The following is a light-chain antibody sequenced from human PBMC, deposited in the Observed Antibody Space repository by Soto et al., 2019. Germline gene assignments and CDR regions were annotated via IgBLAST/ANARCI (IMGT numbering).Light chain of an antibody. J-gene: IGKJ4*01. CDR3: QQYYSTPLT. V-gene: IGKV4-1*01. CDR2: WAC. Sequence: DIVMTQSPDSLAVSLAERATINCKSSQSVLYSSNNKNYLAWYQQKPGQPPKLLIYWACTRESGVPDRFSGSGSGTDFTLTISSLQAEDVAVYYCQQYYSTPLTFGGGTKVEIK. CDR1: QSVLYSSNNKNY.